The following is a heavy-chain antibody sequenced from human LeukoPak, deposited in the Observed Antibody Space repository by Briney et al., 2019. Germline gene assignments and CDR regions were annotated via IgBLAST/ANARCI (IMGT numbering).Heavy chain of an antibody. J-gene: IGHJ4*02. CDR3: AIRTLSATFDY. V-gene: IGHV3-23*01. D-gene: IGHD2-2*01. CDR1: GVSFSSFA. Sequence: PGGSLRLSCAASGVSFSSFAMSWVCQGPGKGLEWVSAISATGGDTYYADSVKGRFTISRDNSKHTLYLQMSSLTAEDSAIYYCAIRTLSATFDYWGQGTLVTVSS. CDR2: ISATGGDT.